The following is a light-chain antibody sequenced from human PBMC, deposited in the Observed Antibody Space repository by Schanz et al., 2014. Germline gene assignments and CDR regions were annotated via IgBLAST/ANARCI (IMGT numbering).Light chain of an antibody. Sequence: VLTQSPATLSVSPGERATLSCRASQSISSNLAWYQQKPGQAPRLLIYSASNRATGIPARFSGSGSGTDFTLTISSLEPEDFAVYYCQQRTNWPRTFGQGTKLEIK. CDR1: QSISSN. CDR2: SAS. V-gene: IGKV3-11*01. J-gene: IGKJ2*01. CDR3: QQRTNWPRT.